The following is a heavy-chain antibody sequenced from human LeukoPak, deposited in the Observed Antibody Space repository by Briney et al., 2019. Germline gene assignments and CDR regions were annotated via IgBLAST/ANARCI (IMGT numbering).Heavy chain of an antibody. V-gene: IGHV3-23*01. J-gene: IGHJ4*02. Sequence: SGGSLRLSCAASGFTFSSYAMSWVRQAPGKGLEWVSAISGSGGSTYYADSVKGQFTISRDNSKNTLYLQMNSLRAEDTAVYYCAIAAPGITIPIDYWGQGTLVTVSS. CDR1: GFTFSSYA. D-gene: IGHD3-9*01. CDR2: ISGSGGST. CDR3: AIAAPGITIPIDY.